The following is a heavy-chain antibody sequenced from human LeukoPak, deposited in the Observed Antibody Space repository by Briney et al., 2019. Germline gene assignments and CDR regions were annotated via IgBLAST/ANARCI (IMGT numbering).Heavy chain of an antibody. Sequence: GGSLRLSCAASGFTFSSYAMHWVRQAPGKGLEWVAVISYDGSNKYYAASVKGRFTISRDNSKNTLYLQMNSLRAEDTAVYYCAKVMSYYDSSGYGGGVDYWGQGTLVTVSS. CDR1: GFTFSSYA. J-gene: IGHJ4*02. CDR3: AKVMSYYDSSGYGGGVDY. CDR2: ISYDGSNK. V-gene: IGHV3-30*04. D-gene: IGHD3-22*01.